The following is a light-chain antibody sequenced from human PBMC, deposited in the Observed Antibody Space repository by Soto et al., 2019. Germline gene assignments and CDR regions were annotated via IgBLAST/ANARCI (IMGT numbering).Light chain of an antibody. V-gene: IGKV1-9*01. J-gene: IGKJ4*01. Sequence: IQLTQSPSSLSASVGDRVTITCRASQGISSYLGWYQQKPGNAPNLLIYDASTLHSGVPSRFSGGGSGTEFTLTISSLQPEDFATYYCQQVNVYPSTFGGGTKVEIK. CDR1: QGISSY. CDR3: QQVNVYPST. CDR2: DAS.